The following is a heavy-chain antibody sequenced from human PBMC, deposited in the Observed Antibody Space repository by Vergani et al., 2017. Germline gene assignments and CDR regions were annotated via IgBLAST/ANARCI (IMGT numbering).Heavy chain of an antibody. D-gene: IGHD2-15*01. Sequence: QVQLVESGGGVVQPGRSLRLSCAASGFTFSSYGMHWVRQAPGKGLEWVAVISYDGSNKYYADSVKGRFTISRDNSKNTLYLQMNSLRAEDTAVYYCAKTPSRYCSGGSCYSIGRWGQGTQVIVSS. CDR1: GFTFSSYG. CDR3: AKTPSRYCSGGSCYSIGR. J-gene: IGHJ4*02. CDR2: ISYDGSNK. V-gene: IGHV3-30*18.